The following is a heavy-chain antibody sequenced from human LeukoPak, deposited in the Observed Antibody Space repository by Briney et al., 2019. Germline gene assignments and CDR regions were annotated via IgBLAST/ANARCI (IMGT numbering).Heavy chain of an antibody. CDR2: IYYSGST. CDR3: ATTTIRLGY. Sequence: SETLSLTCTVSGGSISTDYWSWIRQPPGKGLEWIGYIYYSGSTNYNPSLKGRVTISVDTSKNQFSLKLSSVTAADTAVYYCATTTIRLGYWGQGTLVTVSS. J-gene: IGHJ4*02. CDR1: GGSISTDY. V-gene: IGHV4-59*12. D-gene: IGHD1-26*01.